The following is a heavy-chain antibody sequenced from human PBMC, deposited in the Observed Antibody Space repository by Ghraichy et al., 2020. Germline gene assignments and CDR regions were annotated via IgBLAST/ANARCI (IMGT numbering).Heavy chain of an antibody. Sequence: SCTASGFTFSNYNMNWVRQAPGGGLEWVAFINPGGTGTDYAAFAQGRFTVSRDNSENLLHLQLDSLRGEDTAVYFCARDPVNGKYCLYSWGQGTLVTVSS. J-gene: IGHJ5*01. CDR2: INPGGTGT. D-gene: IGHD2/OR15-2a*01. CDR1: GFTFSNYN. CDR3: ARDPVNGKYCLYS. V-gene: IGHV3-48*01.